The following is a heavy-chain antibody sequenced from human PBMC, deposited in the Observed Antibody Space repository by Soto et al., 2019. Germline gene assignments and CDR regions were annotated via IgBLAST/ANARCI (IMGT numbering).Heavy chain of an antibody. Sequence: LRLSCAASGFTFSHHDMSWVRQAPGKGLEWVSAISTSAGRTHYADSVKGRFTISRDNSKNMLSLQMNSLRPEDTAVYHCAKGLSTASSFDSWGQGTLVTVSS. CDR3: AKGLSTASSFDS. CDR1: GFTFSHHD. J-gene: IGHJ4*02. CDR2: ISTSAGRT. D-gene: IGHD2-8*02. V-gene: IGHV3-23*01.